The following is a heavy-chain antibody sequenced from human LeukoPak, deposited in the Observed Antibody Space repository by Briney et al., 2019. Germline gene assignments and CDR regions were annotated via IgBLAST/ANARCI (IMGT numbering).Heavy chain of an antibody. J-gene: IGHJ4*02. V-gene: IGHV3-23*01. CDR2: ISDTYATT. D-gene: IGHD2-21*01. CDR1: GFTFTNYA. CDR3: VRHDSFIPF. Sequence: PGGSLRLSCAASGFTFTNYAMTWARQAPGKGLEWVSSISDTYATTYYTDSVKGRCTISRDNSKNTVYLQLNNLRAEDTAVYFCVRHDSFIPFWGQGTLVTVSS.